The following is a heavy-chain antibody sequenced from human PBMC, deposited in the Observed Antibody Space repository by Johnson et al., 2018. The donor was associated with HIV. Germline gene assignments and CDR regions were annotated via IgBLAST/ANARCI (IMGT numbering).Heavy chain of an antibody. CDR2: IYSGGST. CDR3: TTDDVVPPAFDI. CDR1: GFTVSSNY. Sequence: EVQLVESGGGLVQPGGSLRLSCAASGFTVSSNYTSWVRQAPGKGLEWVSVIYSGGSTYYADSVKGRFTISRDNSKNTLYLQMNSLRVEDTAVYYCTTDDVVPPAFDIWGQGTMVTVSS. D-gene: IGHD2-15*01. J-gene: IGHJ3*02. V-gene: IGHV3-66*01.